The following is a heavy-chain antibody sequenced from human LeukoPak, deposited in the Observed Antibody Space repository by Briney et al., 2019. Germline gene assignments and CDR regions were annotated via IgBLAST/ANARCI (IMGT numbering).Heavy chain of an antibody. Sequence: ASVKVSCKASGYTFTGYYMHWVRQAPGQGLEWMGRINPNSGGTNYAQKFQGRVTMTRDTSISTAYMELSRLRSDDTAVYYCARELHDYGDPNWFDPWGQGTLVTVSP. CDR3: ARELHDYGDPNWFDP. V-gene: IGHV1-2*06. CDR1: GYTFTGYY. CDR2: INPNSGGT. J-gene: IGHJ5*02. D-gene: IGHD4-17*01.